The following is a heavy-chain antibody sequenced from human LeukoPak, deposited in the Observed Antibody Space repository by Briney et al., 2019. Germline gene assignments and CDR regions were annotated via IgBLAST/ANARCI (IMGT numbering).Heavy chain of an antibody. D-gene: IGHD4-23*01. CDR2: IKSKTDGGTT. CDR3: TTGPLDYGGLDY. Sequence: PGGTLRLSCAASGFTFSNAWMNWVRQAPGKGLEWVGRIKSKTDGGTTDYAAPVKGRFTISRDDSKNTLYLQMNSLKTEHTAVYYCTTGPLDYGGLDYWGQGTLVTVSS. J-gene: IGHJ4*02. CDR1: GFTFSNAW. V-gene: IGHV3-15*07.